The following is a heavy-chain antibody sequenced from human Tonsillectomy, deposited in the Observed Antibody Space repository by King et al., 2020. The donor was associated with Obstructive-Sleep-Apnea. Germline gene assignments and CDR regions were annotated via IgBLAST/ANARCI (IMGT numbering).Heavy chain of an antibody. CDR2: IDPSDSYT. J-gene: IGHJ6*02. D-gene: IGHD3-10*01. Sequence: QLVQSGAEVKKPGESLRISCKGSGYSFTSYWISWVRQMPGKGLECMGRIDPSDSYTNYSPSFQGHVTISADKSISTAYLQWGSLKSSDTAMYYCARLDRDMGRGYGMDVWGQGTTGTVSS. CDR3: ARLDRDMGRGYGMDV. CDR1: GYSFTSYW. V-gene: IGHV5-10-1*01.